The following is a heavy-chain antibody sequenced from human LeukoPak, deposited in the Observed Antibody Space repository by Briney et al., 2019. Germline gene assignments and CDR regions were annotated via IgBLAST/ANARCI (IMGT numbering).Heavy chain of an antibody. CDR3: ARLSKGRFFDYIFDY. CDR2: IYYSGST. Sequence: SETLSLTCTVSGGSVSTSTYYWGWIRQPPGKGLEWIGNIYYSGSTYYNPSLTSRVTMSVDTSNNQFSLKMHSVTAADTAVYYCARLSKGRFFDYIFDYWGQGTLVTVSS. V-gene: IGHV4-39*01. CDR1: GGSVSTSTYY. D-gene: IGHD3-9*01. J-gene: IGHJ4*02.